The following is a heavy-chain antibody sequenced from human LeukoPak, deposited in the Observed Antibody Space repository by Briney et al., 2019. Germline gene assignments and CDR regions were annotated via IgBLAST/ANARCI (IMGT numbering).Heavy chain of an antibody. D-gene: IGHD6-19*01. CDR2: IYSSGNT. J-gene: IGHJ4*02. Sequence: GSLRLSCAASGFTVSNNYMNWVRQAPGKGLEWVSIIYSSGNTYYADSVEGRFTISRDNSKNMVYLQMNSLRAEDTAVYYCARGVTNIAVGDYWGQGTLVTVSS. CDR3: ARGVTNIAVGDY. V-gene: IGHV3-53*01. CDR1: GFTVSNNY.